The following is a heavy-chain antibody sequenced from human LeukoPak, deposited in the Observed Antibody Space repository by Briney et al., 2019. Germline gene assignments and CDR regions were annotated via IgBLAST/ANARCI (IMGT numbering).Heavy chain of an antibody. CDR2: ISYDGSNE. J-gene: IGHJ4*02. CDR1: GFTFSTYA. CDR3: ARGGGLSYDSGNYYNPYFDH. D-gene: IGHD3-10*01. V-gene: IGHV3-30-3*01. Sequence: GGSLRLSCAASGFTFSTYAMHWVRQAPGKGLEWVAVISYDGSNEYYADSVKGRFTVSRDNSKSTLFLQMNSLRAEDASVYYCARGGGLSYDSGNYYNPYFDHWGQGTLVTVS.